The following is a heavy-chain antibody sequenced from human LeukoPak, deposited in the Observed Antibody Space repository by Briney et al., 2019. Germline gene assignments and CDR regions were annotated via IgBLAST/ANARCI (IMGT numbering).Heavy chain of an antibody. CDR3: ASLLWGGYCSSTSCPSEFDP. D-gene: IGHD2-2*01. Sequence: ASVKVSCKASGYTFTGYYMHWVRQAPGQGLEWMGWINPNSGGTNYAQKFQGRVTMTRDTSISTAYMELSRLRSDDTAVYYCASLLWGGYCSSTSCPSEFDPWGQGTLVTVPS. CDR2: INPNSGGT. CDR1: GYTFTGYY. V-gene: IGHV1-2*02. J-gene: IGHJ5*02.